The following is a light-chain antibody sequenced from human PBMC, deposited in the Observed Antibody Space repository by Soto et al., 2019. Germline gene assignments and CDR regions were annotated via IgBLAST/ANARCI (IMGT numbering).Light chain of an antibody. V-gene: IGKV1-39*01. CDR2: AAS. Sequence: DIQMTQSPSSLSASVEDRVSITCRASQSISNHLNWYKQTRGKAPKLVIFAASSLQSGVPSRFSGSRSGPEFTLTISSLQPEDFETYYCQQSYSTPITFGQGTRLEIK. J-gene: IGKJ5*01. CDR1: QSISNH. CDR3: QQSYSTPIT.